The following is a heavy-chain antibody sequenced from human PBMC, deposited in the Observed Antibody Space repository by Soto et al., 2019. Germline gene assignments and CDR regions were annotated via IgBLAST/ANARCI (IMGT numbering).Heavy chain of an antibody. CDR1: GATFSSYV. J-gene: IGHJ4*02. Sequence: GGSLRLSCAASGATFSSYVMGWVRQAPGRGLEWVSVISSSGIDTYYADSVKGRFIISRDNSKNTLYLQMNSLGAEDTAVYYCAKQHGYVVYWGQGTLVTVSS. V-gene: IGHV3-23*01. CDR2: ISSSGIDT. CDR3: AKQHGYVVY. D-gene: IGHD4-17*01.